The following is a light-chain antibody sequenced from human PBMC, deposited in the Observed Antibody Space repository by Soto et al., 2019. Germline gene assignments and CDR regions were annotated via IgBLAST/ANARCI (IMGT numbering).Light chain of an antibody. CDR1: QGISNY. V-gene: IGKV1-27*01. J-gene: IGKJ4*01. CDR3: QKYNSAPLT. CDR2: AAS. Sequence: DIQMTQSPSSLSASVGDRVSITCRASQGISNYLAWYQQKPGKVPEILIYAASTLRSGVPSRFSGGGSGTDFTLTISRLQPGDVATYYCQKYNSAPLTFGGGTKVEIK.